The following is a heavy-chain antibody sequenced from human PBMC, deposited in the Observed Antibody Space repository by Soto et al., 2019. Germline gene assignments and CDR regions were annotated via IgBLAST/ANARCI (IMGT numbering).Heavy chain of an antibody. CDR1: GYTFTGYY. D-gene: IGHD2-2*01. V-gene: IGHV1-2*04. J-gene: IGHJ6*02. Sequence: QVQLVQSGAEVKKPGASVKVSCKASGYTFTGYYMHWVRQAPGQGLEWMGWINPNSGGTNYAQKFQGWVTMTRDTSISTAYMELSRVRSDDTAVYYCARGVVVPAASYYYGMDVWGQGTTVTVSS. CDR2: INPNSGGT. CDR3: ARGVVVPAASYYYGMDV.